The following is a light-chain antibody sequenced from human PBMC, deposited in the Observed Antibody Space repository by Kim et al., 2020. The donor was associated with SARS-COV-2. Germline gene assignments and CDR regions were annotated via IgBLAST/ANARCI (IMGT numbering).Light chain of an antibody. Sequence: QSVLTQPPSASGTPGQSVTISCSGTRSNSRDNTVSWYQQVPGTTPKLLIHTNDRRPSGVPDRFSGSKSGTSASLAISGLRSEDEADYYCAAWFDSLVVFGGGTQLPS. CDR2: TND. CDR3: AAWFDSLVV. V-gene: IGLV1-44*01. J-gene: IGLJ2*01. CDR1: RSNSRDNT.